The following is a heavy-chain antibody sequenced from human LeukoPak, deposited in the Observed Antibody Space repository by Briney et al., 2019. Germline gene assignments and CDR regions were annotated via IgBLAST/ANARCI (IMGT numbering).Heavy chain of an antibody. V-gene: IGHV4-39*01. CDR2: IYYSGST. J-gene: IGHJ5*02. CDR1: GGSISSSSYY. CDR3: ARGDYVWGSYRFGNWFDP. D-gene: IGHD3-16*02. Sequence: KPSETLSLTCTVSGGSISSSSYYWGWIRQPPGKGLEWIGSIYYSGSTYYNPSLKSRVTISVDTPKNQFSLKLSSVTAADTAVYYCARGDYVWGSYRFGNWFDPWGQGTLVTVSS.